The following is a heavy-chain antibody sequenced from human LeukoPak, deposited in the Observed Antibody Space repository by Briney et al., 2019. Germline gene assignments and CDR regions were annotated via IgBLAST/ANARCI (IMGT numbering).Heavy chain of an antibody. D-gene: IGHD3-16*01. V-gene: IGHV3-30*02. J-gene: IGHJ3*02. CDR3: ATHGFAAFDI. Sequence: GGSLRLSCAASGFTFSSYAMHWVRQPPGKGLDWVAFIRYDGSNKYYADSVKGRFTISRDNSKNTLYLQMNSLRAEDTAVYYCATHGFAAFDIWGQGTMVTVSS. CDR1: GFTFSSYA. CDR2: IRYDGSNK.